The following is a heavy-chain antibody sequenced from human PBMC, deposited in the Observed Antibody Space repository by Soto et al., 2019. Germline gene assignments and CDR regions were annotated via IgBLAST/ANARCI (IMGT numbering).Heavy chain of an antibody. CDR3: ARWFTYGNFDYFDY. CDR1: GFTFSSYW. CDR2: INADGSST. D-gene: IGHD3-10*01. J-gene: IGHJ4*02. Sequence: EVQLVESGGGLVQTGGSLRLSCAASGFTFSSYWMHWFRQAPGKGLVWVARINADGSSTTYADSVKGRFTISRDKAKNTLSLQVSGLRAEDTAVYYCARWFTYGNFDYFDYWGQGTQVTVSS. V-gene: IGHV3-74*01.